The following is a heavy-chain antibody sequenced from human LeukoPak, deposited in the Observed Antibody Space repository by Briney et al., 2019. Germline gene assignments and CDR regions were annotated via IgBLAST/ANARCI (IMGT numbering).Heavy chain of an antibody. V-gene: IGHV4-34*01. CDR3: GSGLTFYDVWSGYYTAPRSWFDR. Sequence: SETLSLTCAVYGGSFSGYYWSWIRQPPGKGLEWIGEINHSGSTNYNPSLKSRVTISVDTSKNQFSLKLSSVTDADTAVYYCGSGLTFYDVWSGYYTAPRSWFDRWGQGTLVTVSS. D-gene: IGHD3-3*01. CDR2: INHSGST. CDR1: GGSFSGYY. J-gene: IGHJ5*02.